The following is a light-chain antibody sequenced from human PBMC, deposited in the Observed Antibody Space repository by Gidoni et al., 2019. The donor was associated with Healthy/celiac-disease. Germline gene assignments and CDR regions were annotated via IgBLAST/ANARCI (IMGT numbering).Light chain of an antibody. CDR1: QSVSSY. CDR2: DAS. CDR3: QQRSNWPLT. Sequence: EIMLTQSPATLSLSPGEKATHSCRASQSVSSYLAWYQQKPGQAPRLLIYDASHRATGIPARFSGSGSGTAFTLTISSLEPEDFAVYYCQQRSNWPLTFGGGTKVEIK. J-gene: IGKJ4*01. V-gene: IGKV3-11*01.